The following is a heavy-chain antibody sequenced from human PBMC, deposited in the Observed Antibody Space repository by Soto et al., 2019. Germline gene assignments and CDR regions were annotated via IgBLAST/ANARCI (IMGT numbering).Heavy chain of an antibody. D-gene: IGHD3-22*01. J-gene: IGHJ5*02. V-gene: IGHV1-69*01. CDR2: IIPIFGTA. CDR3: ASTEYDDSSGYLDNWFDP. CDR1: GGTFSSYA. Sequence: QVQLVQSGAEVKKPGSSVKVSCKASGGTFSSYAISWVRQAPGQGLEWMGGIIPIFGTANYAQKFQGRVTITADESTSTAYMELSSLRSEDTAVYYCASTEYDDSSGYLDNWFDPWGQGTLVTVSS.